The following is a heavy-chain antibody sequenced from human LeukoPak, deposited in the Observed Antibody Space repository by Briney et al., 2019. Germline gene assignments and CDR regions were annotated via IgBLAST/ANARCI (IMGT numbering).Heavy chain of an antibody. V-gene: IGHV4-59*01. D-gene: IGHD3-22*01. CDR2: IYYSGST. CDR1: GGYISSYY. CDR3: ARSYDSSGYYYAYFQL. Sequence: SETLSLTCTVSGGYISSYYWSWIRQPPGEGLEWIGFIYYSGSTTYNPSLKSRVTISVDTSKSQFSLKLSSVTAADTAVYYCARSYDSSGYYYAYFQLWGQGTLVTVSS. J-gene: IGHJ1*01.